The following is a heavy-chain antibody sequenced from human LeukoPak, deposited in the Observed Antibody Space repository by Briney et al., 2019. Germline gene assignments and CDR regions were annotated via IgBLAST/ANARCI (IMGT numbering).Heavy chain of an antibody. J-gene: IGHJ4*02. Sequence: GGSLRLSCVASGXTVTSTYITWVRQAPGKGLEWVSLISGTGGSTYSADSVKGRFTISRDNSKNTLYLQMNSLRAEDTAVYYCAKDRHYYGSGSFYTYFDYWGQGTLVTVSS. D-gene: IGHD3-10*01. V-gene: IGHV3-23*01. CDR2: ISGTGGST. CDR3: AKDRHYYGSGSFYTYFDY. CDR1: GXTVTSTY.